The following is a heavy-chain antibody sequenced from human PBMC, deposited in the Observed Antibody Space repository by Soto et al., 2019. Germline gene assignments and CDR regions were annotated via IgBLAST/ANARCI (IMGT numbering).Heavy chain of an antibody. J-gene: IGHJ6*02. CDR3: ARGQPYGLHYYYGTDV. V-gene: IGHV4-34*01. D-gene: IGHD4-17*01. Sequence: SETLSVTCAVYGGSFSGYYWSWIRQPPGKGLEWIGEINHSGSTNYNPSLKSRVTISVDTSKNQFSLKLSSVTAADTAVYYCARGQPYGLHYYYGTDVWGQGTTVTVSS. CDR1: GGSFSGYY. CDR2: INHSGST.